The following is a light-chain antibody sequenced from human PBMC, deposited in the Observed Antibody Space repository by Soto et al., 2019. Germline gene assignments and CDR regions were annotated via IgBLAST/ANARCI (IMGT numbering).Light chain of an antibody. Sequence: QSALTQPASVSGSPGQSITISCTGTSSDVGGYNCVSWYQQHPGKAPKLIIYEVSNRPSGVSNRFSGSKSGNTASLTISGLQAEDEADYYCSSFTSTSTLPYVFGTGTKVTVL. CDR2: EVS. CDR1: SSDVGGYNC. J-gene: IGLJ1*01. V-gene: IGLV2-14*01. CDR3: SSFTSTSTLPYV.